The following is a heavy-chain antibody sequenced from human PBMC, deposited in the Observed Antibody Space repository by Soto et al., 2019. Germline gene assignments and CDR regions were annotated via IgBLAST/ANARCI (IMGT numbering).Heavy chain of an antibody. CDR2: INPDDSDT. V-gene: IGHV5-51*07. D-gene: IGHD1-26*01. CDR3: ARDWDSFDV. Sequence: PGESLNISCKGSGYSFTSHWICWVHEMPAKGLERMGIINPDDSDTRFGPSFQSQVTISVDKSINTAYLQWSSLKASDSAMYYCARDWDSFDVWGQGTWVTVSS. J-gene: IGHJ3*01. CDR1: GYSFTSHW.